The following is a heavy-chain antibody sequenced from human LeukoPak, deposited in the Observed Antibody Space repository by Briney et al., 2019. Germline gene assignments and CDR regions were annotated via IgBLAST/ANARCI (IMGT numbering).Heavy chain of an antibody. CDR3: ARDPFFLGDIVVVPAATPFDY. D-gene: IGHD2-2*01. V-gene: IGHV1-18*01. CDR1: GYTFTSYG. J-gene: IGHJ4*02. CDR2: ISAYNGNT. Sequence: ASVKVSCKASGYTFTSYGISWVRPAPGQGLEWMGWISAYNGNTNYAQKLQGRVTMTTDTSTSTAYMELRSLRSDDTAVYYCARDPFFLGDIVVVPAATPFDYWGQGTLVTVSS.